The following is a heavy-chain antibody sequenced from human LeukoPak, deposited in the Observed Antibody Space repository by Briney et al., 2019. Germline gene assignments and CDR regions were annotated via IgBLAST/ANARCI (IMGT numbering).Heavy chain of an antibody. V-gene: IGHV1-3*01. CDR2: INAANGNT. D-gene: IGHD3-22*01. J-gene: IGHJ4*02. CDR1: GFTFTTYT. CDR3: ARSHSFLGDDSSV. Sequence: ASVKVSCKTSGFTFTTYTMHWVRQAPGQRLEWMGWINAANGNTQYSQKFQGRVTITRDTSASTAYMELSSLRSEDTAVYYCARSHSFLGDDSSVWGQGTLVTVSS.